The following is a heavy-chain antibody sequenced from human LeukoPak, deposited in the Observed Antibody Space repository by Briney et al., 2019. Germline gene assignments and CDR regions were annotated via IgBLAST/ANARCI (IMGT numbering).Heavy chain of an antibody. CDR2: MNPNSGNT. D-gene: IGHD2-15*01. V-gene: IGHV1-8*01. Sequence: ASVKVSCKASGYTFTSYDINWVRQATGQGLEWMGWMNPNSGNTGYAQKFQGRVTMTRNTSISTAYMELSSLRSEDTAVYYCAREGNCSGGSCHERFDYWGQGTLVTVSS. CDR1: GYTFTSYD. J-gene: IGHJ4*02. CDR3: AREGNCSGGSCHERFDY.